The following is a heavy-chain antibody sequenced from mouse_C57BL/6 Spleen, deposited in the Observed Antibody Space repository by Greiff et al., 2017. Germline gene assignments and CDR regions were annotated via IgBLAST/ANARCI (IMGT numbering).Heavy chain of an antibody. CDR3: ARDEGYRVKDWYFDV. D-gene: IGHD1-3*01. V-gene: IGHV5-4*01. Sequence: EVQRVESGGGLVKPGGSLKLSCAASGFTSSSYAMSWVRQTPEKRLEWVATISDGGSYTYYPDNVKGRFTISRDNAKNNLYLQMSHLKSEDTAMYYCARDEGYRVKDWYFDVWGTGTTVTVSS. CDR2: ISDGGSYT. CDR1: GFTSSSYA. J-gene: IGHJ1*03.